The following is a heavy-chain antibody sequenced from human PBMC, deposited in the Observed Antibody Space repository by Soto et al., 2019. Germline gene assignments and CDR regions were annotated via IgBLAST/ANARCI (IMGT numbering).Heavy chain of an antibody. CDR3: ARVPSRHCSGGSCYYQLFDY. J-gene: IGHJ4*02. CDR2: IYYSGST. Sequence: PSETLSLTCTVSGGSISSYYWSWIRQPPGKGLEWIGYIYYSGSTNYNPSLKSRVTISVDTSKNQFSLKLSSVTAADTAVYYCARVPSRHCSGGSCYYQLFDYWGQGTPVTVAS. D-gene: IGHD2-15*01. CDR1: GGSISSYY. V-gene: IGHV4-59*08.